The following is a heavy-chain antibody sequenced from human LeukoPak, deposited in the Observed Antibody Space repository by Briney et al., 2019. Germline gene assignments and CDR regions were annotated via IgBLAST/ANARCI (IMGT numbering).Heavy chain of an antibody. CDR1: GFTVSSNC. CDR2: IYRTDST. CDR3: ARDDGGYGPFDY. Sequence: GRSLRLSCAVSGFTVSSNCMNWVRQAPGKGLEWVSLIYRTDSTYYTDSVKGRFTISRDNSKNTLYLQMISLRAEDTAVYYCARDDGGYGPFDYWGQGTLVTVSS. D-gene: IGHD5-12*01. J-gene: IGHJ4*02. V-gene: IGHV3-53*01.